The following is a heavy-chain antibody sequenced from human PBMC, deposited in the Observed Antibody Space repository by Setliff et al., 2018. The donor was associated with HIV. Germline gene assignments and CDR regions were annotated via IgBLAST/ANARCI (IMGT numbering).Heavy chain of an antibody. J-gene: IGHJ3*02. V-gene: IGHV4-39*07. CDR2: IYYSGST. CDR3: ARGFTWYAFDI. D-gene: IGHD3-10*01. CDR1: GGSISSGSYY. Sequence: NPSETLSLTCTVSGGSISSGSYYWSWIRQPPGKGLEWIGRIYYSGSTNYNPSLKSRVTISVDTSKNQFSLKLSSVTAADTAVYYCARGFTWYAFDIWGQGTMVTVS.